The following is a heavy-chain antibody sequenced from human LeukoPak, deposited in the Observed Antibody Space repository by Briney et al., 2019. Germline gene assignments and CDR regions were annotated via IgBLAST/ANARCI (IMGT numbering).Heavy chain of an antibody. CDR2: ISYSGST. CDR1: GGSISSYY. Sequence: PSETLSLTCTVSGGSISSYYWSWIRQPPGKGLEWIGYISYSGSTIYNPSLKSRVTMSVDTSKNQFSLRVRSVTAADTAMYYCARDRQDYDDYEKGYFDCWGQGTLVTVSS. D-gene: IGHD4-17*01. V-gene: IGHV4-59*01. J-gene: IGHJ4*02. CDR3: ARDRQDYDDYEKGYFDC.